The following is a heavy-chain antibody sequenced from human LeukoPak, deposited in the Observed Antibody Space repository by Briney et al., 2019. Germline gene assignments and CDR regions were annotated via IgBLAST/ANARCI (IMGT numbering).Heavy chain of an antibody. CDR1: GGSISSSSYY. V-gene: IGHV4-39*07. CDR3: ARSRSFWSGYQSLGFPFDY. CDR2: IYYSGST. Sequence: SETLSLTCTVSGGSISSSSYYWGWIRQPPGKGLEWIGSIYYSGSTYYNPSLKSRVTISVDTSKNQFSLKLSSVTAADTAVYYCARSRSFWSGYQSLGFPFDYWGQGTLVTVSS. J-gene: IGHJ4*02. D-gene: IGHD3-3*01.